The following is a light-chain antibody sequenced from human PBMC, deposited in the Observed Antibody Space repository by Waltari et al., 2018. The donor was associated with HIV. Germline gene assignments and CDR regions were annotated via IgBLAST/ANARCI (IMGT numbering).Light chain of an antibody. CDR3: QQYIGSPRT. J-gene: IGKJ1*01. CDR1: QTISSTY. CDR2: GAS. V-gene: IGKV3-20*01. Sequence: EIALTQSPGTLSLSPGERATPSCRASQTISSTYLAWYQQKPGQAPRPLIYGASSRATGIPDRFSGSGSGTDFTLTISSLEPEDCAVYYCQQYIGSPRTFGQGTKVELK.